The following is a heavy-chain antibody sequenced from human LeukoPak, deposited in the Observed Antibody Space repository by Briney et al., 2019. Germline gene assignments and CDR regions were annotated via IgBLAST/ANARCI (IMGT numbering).Heavy chain of an antibody. CDR3: ARVRGVVPAHADY. CDR1: GGTISSGGYS. CDR2: IYHSGST. Sequence: SETLSLTCAVSGGTISSGGYSWSWIRQPPGKGLEWIGYIYHSGSTYYNPSLKSRVTISVDRSKNQFSLKLSSVTAADTAVYYCARVRGVVPAHADYWGQGTLVTVSS. J-gene: IGHJ4*02. V-gene: IGHV4-30-2*01. D-gene: IGHD3-3*01.